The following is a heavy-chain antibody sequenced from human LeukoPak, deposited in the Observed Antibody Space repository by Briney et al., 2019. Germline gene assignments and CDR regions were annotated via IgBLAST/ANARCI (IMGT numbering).Heavy chain of an antibody. CDR1: GYTLTELS. Sequence: ASVKVSCKVSGYTLTELSMHWVRQAPGKGLEWMGGFDPEDGETIYAQKFQGRVTMTEDTSTDTAYMELSRLRSDDTAVYYCARVDTAMVTALDFDYWGQGTLVTVSS. J-gene: IGHJ4*02. D-gene: IGHD5-18*01. CDR3: ARVDTAMVTALDFDY. V-gene: IGHV1-24*01. CDR2: FDPEDGET.